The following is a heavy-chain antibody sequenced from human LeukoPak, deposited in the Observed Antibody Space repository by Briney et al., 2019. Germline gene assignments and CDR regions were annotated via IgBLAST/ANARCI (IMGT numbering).Heavy chain of an antibody. V-gene: IGHV3-7*01. CDR3: ARSRFLEWLLSAFDY. Sequence: GGSLRLSCAASGFTFSSYWMSWVRQAPGKGLEWVANIKQDGSEKYYVDSVKGRFTISRDNAKNSPYLQMNSLRAEDTAVYYCARSRFLEWLLSAFDYWGQGTLVTVSS. D-gene: IGHD3-3*01. CDR2: IKQDGSEK. CDR1: GFTFSSYW. J-gene: IGHJ4*02.